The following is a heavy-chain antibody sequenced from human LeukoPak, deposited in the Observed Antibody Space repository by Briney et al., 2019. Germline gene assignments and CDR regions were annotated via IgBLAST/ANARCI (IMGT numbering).Heavy chain of an antibody. CDR3: ARDRYSSSWYPPQYNWFDP. D-gene: IGHD6-13*01. J-gene: IGHJ5*02. CDR2: VYYSGTT. CDR1: GGSMSSYY. V-gene: IGHV4-59*01. Sequence: PSETLSLTCTVSGGSMSSYYWSWIRQPPGKGLEWIGYVYYSGTTNYNPSLRSRVTISVDTSKNQFSLKLSSVTAADTAVYYCARDRYSSSWYPPQYNWFDPWGQGTLVTVSS.